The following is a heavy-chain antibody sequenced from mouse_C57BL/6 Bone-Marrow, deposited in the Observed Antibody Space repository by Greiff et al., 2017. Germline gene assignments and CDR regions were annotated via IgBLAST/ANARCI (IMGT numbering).Heavy chain of an antibody. J-gene: IGHJ1*03. D-gene: IGHD1-1*01. CDR1: GYTFTSYW. CDR3: AIPYESHYGYFDV. Sequence: VQLQQPGAELVKPGASVKMSCKASGYTFTSYWITWVKQRPGQGLEWIGDIYPGSGSTNYNEKFKSKATLTVDTSSSTAYMQLSSLTSDDSTVYYVAIPYESHYGYFDVWGTGTTVTVSS. V-gene: IGHV1-55*01. CDR2: IYPGSGST.